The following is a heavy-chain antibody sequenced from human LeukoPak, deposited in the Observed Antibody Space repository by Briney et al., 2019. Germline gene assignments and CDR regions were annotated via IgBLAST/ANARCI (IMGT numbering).Heavy chain of an antibody. Sequence: GGSLRLSCAASGFTFSSYWMSWVRQAPGKGLEWVANIKQDGSEKDYVDSVKGRFTISRDNAKNSLFLQMNSLRVEDTAVYYCARDASGIQLWFFDPWCQGTLVSVSA. CDR3: ARDASGIQLWFFDP. CDR2: IKQDGSEK. J-gene: IGHJ5*02. D-gene: IGHD5-18*01. V-gene: IGHV3-7*01. CDR1: GFTFSSYW.